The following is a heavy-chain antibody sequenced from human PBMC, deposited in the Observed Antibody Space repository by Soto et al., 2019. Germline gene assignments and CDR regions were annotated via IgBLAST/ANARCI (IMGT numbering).Heavy chain of an antibody. CDR3: ARGDVIDI. J-gene: IGHJ3*02. Sequence: SQTVSLTCAISGDSVSSNSAAWNWVRQSPSRGLEWLGRTYYRSKWKTDYAVSVRGRITINPDTSKSQFSLQLNSVTPGDTAVYYCARGDVIDIWGRGTMVTVSS. CDR1: GDSVSSNSAA. V-gene: IGHV6-1*01. CDR2: TYYRSKWKT.